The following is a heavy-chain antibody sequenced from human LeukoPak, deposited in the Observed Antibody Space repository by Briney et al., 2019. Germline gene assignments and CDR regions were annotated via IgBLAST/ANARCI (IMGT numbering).Heavy chain of an antibody. CDR1: GGTFSSYA. Sequence: SVKVSCKASGGTFSSYAISWVRQAPGQGLEWMGGIIPIFGTANYAQKFQGRVTITADESTSTAYMELSSLRSEDTAVYYCARDRTYCSGGSCFLKGVYYYGMDVWGQGTTVTVSS. V-gene: IGHV1-69*13. J-gene: IGHJ6*02. D-gene: IGHD2-15*01. CDR2: IIPIFGTA. CDR3: ARDRTYCSGGSCFLKGVYYYGMDV.